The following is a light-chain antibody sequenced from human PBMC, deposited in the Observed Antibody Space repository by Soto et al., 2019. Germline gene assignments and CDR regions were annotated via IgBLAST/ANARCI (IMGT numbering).Light chain of an antibody. J-gene: IGKJ1*01. Sequence: DIQMTQSPSTLSASVGDRVTITCRASQSIGDWLAWYQQKPGKAPKLLIYKASSLESGVPSRFSGSGSGTEFTLTISSLQPDDVATYYCQQYSGWTFGQGTKVKIK. CDR3: QQYSGWT. CDR1: QSIGDW. CDR2: KAS. V-gene: IGKV1-5*03.